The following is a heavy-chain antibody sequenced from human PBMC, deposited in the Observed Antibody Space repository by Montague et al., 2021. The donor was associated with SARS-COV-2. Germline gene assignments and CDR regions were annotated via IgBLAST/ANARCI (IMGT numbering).Heavy chain of an antibody. Sequence: SETLSLTCAISGGSASGYYWARIRQPPGKGLEWIGYMYYTGTSNYNPSLKSRVSMSIDTSKNHFSLNLTSVAAADTGVYYCARGLGYTSTFRFFDYWGHGAQVTVSS. CDR1: GGSASGYY. V-gene: IGHV4-59*02. CDR3: ARGLGYTSTFRFFDY. D-gene: IGHD2-2*02. J-gene: IGHJ4*01. CDR2: MYYTGTS.